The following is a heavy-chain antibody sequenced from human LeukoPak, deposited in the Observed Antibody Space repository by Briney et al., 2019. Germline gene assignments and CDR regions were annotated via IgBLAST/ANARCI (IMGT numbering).Heavy chain of an antibody. CDR3: ARDMSWLALTFDY. D-gene: IGHD3-22*01. CDR2: ISYDGSNK. CDR1: GFTLSSYA. J-gene: IGHJ4*02. V-gene: IGHV3-30*04. Sequence: GRSLRLSCAASGFTLSSYAMHWVRQAPGQGLEWVAVISYDGSNKYYADSVKGRFTISRDNSKDTLYLQMNSLRAEDTAVYYCARDMSWLALTFDYWGQGTLVTVSS.